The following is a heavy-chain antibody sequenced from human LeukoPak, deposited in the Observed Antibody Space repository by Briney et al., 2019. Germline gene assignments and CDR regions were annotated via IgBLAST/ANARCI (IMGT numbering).Heavy chain of an antibody. CDR1: GGSISSYY. D-gene: IGHD2-8*01. CDR2: IYYSGST. J-gene: IGHJ4*02. Sequence: PSETLSLTCTVSGGSISSYYWSWIRQPPGKGLEWIGYIYYSGSTNYNPSLKSRVTISVDTSKNQFSQKLSSVTAADTAVYYCARGQDHCTNGVCYTAGNPNFDYWGQGTLVTVSS. CDR3: ARGQDHCTNGVCYTAGNPNFDY. V-gene: IGHV4-59*01.